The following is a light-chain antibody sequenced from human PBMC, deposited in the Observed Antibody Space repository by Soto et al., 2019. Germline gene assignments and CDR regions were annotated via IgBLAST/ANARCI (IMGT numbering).Light chain of an antibody. Sequence: DIQMTQSPSSLSASVGDRVTITCRASQSISNYLNWYQQKPGKAPKLLIYAASSLQIGVPSGFSGSGSGTDFTLTISSLQPEDFATYYCQQSYSTPPTFGGGTKVDIK. CDR3: QQSYSTPPT. V-gene: IGKV1-39*01. CDR2: AAS. J-gene: IGKJ4*01. CDR1: QSISNY.